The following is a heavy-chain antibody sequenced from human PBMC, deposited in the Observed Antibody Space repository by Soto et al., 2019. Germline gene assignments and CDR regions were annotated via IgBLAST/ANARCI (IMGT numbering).Heavy chain of an antibody. J-gene: IGHJ4*02. Sequence: VGSLRLSCAAAGCTFSTSWMNWVRHSPGKGLEWVAGIKEDGSEKYYVDSVKGRFTISKDNAENSLELHMNRLRVEDTAVYYCVRDRGSNSFDYWRRGTLVTVSS. CDR3: VRDRGSNSFDY. V-gene: IGHV3-7*01. CDR1: GCTFSTSW. CDR2: IKEDGSEK.